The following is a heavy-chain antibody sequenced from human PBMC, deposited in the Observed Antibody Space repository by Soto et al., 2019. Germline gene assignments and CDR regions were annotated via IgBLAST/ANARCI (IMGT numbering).Heavy chain of an antibody. J-gene: IGHJ5*02. D-gene: IGHD6-13*01. V-gene: IGHV1-46*01. Sequence: QEQLVQSGAEVKEPGASVKVSCKASGYTFINYYIHWVRQAPGQGLEWMAIINPMGGSTNYAQEFQGRVTRTSDTSTSTVYMELSSLRFEDTALFYCAGDLAAGDLWGQGTLVTVSS. CDR2: INPMGGST. CDR3: AGDLAAGDL. CDR1: GYTFINYY.